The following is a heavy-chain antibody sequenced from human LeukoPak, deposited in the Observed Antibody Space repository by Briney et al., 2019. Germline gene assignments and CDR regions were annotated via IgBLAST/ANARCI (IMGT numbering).Heavy chain of an antibody. CDR3: ARINFNPDY. V-gene: IGHV4-38-2*02. CDR2: VHHSGAT. D-gene: IGHD1-14*01. Sequence: SETLSLTCSVSGYSISRGYHWAWVRQPPGKGLEWIGSVHHSGATYYNPSLNSRLTILADTSKNQFSLKMDSVTAADTAVYYCARINFNPDYWGQGTLVSVSS. CDR1: GYSISRGYH. J-gene: IGHJ4*02.